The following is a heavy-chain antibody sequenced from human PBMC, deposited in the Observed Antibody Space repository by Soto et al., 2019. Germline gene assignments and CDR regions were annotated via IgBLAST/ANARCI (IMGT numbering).Heavy chain of an antibody. D-gene: IGHD2-15*01. CDR3: ARGGYCSGGSCYSVLYYYYGMDV. CDR2: IWYDGSNK. CDR1: GFTFSSYG. V-gene: IGHV3-33*01. Sequence: QVQLVESGGGVVQPGRSLRLSCAASGFTFSSYGMHWVRQAPGKGLEWVAVIWYDGSNKYYADSVKGRFTISRDNSKNTLYLQMKSLRAEDTAVYYCARGGYCSGGSCYSVLYYYYGMDVWGQGTTVTVSS. J-gene: IGHJ6*02.